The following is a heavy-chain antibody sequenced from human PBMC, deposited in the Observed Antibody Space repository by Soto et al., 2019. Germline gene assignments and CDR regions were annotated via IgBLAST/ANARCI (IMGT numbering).Heavy chain of an antibody. J-gene: IGHJ6*02. CDR3: ARHGGYGDSGGDYYGMDA. Sequence: GESLKISCKGSGYSFTSYWIGWVRQMPGKGLEWMGIIYPGDSDTRYSPSFQGQVTISADKSISTAYLQWSSLKASDTAMYYCARHGGYGDSGGDYYGMDAWGQGTTVTVSS. V-gene: IGHV5-51*01. CDR1: GYSFTSYW. D-gene: IGHD4-17*01. CDR2: IYPGDSDT.